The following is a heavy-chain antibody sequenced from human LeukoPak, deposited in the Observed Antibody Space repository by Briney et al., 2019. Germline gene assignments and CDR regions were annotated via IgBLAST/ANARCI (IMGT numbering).Heavy chain of an antibody. CDR3: ASSGGYSGSGVDY. CDR1: GYTFTSYD. D-gene: IGHD5-12*01. Sequence: GASVKVSCKASGYTFTSYDINWVRQATGQGLEWMGWMNPNSGTTGYAQTFPGRVTMTRNTSISTAYMELSSLRSEDTAVYYCASSGGYSGSGVDYWGQGTLVTVSS. J-gene: IGHJ4*02. CDR2: MNPNSGTT. V-gene: IGHV1-8*01.